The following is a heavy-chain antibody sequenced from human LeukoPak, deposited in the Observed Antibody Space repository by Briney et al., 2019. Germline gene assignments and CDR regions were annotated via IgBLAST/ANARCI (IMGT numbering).Heavy chain of an antibody. V-gene: IGHV1-46*01. J-gene: IGHJ4*02. D-gene: IGHD5-24*01. CDR2: INPSGDNT. CDR3: AGGRTNGFNTFDY. Sequence: ASVKVSCKASGYTFTSYYMHWVRQAPGQGLEWMAIINPSGDNTNYAQKFQGRVTMTRDTPTSTVYMEVSSLRSDDTAVYYCAGGRTNGFNTFDYWGPGTLVTVSS. CDR1: GYTFTSYY.